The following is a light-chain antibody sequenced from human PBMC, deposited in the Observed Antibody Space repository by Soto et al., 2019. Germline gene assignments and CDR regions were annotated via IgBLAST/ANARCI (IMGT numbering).Light chain of an antibody. V-gene: IGKV3-20*01. CDR3: QQYGSSPPFT. CDR2: DAS. CDR1: QSVGKY. J-gene: IGKJ3*01. Sequence: EIVLTQSPATLSLSPWERATLSCRASQSVGKYLVWYQQKPGQAPRLLIYDASNRATGIPARFSGSGSGTDFTLTISRLEPEDFAVYYCQQYGSSPPFTFGPGTKVDIK.